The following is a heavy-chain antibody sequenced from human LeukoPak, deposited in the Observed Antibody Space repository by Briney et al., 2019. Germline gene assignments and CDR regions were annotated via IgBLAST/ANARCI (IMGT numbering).Heavy chain of an antibody. Sequence: SQTLSLTCTVSGGSISSGSYYWSWIRQPAGKGLEWIGRIYTSGSTNYNPSLKSRVTISVDTSKNQFSLKLSSVTAADTAVYYCARHPRIAAAPRVGYFDYWGQGTLVTVSS. D-gene: IGHD6-13*01. CDR2: IYTSGST. CDR3: ARHPRIAAAPRVGYFDY. CDR1: GGSISSGSYY. V-gene: IGHV4-61*02. J-gene: IGHJ4*02.